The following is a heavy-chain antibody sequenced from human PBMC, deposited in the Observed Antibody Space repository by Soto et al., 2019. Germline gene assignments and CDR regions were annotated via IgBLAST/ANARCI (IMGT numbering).Heavy chain of an antibody. V-gene: IGHV1-46*01. J-gene: IGHJ6*02. D-gene: IGHD6-13*01. CDR2: INPSGGST. CDR1: GYTFTSYY. CDR3: ARARRYSSSWYVKYYGMDV. Sequence: QVQLVQSGAEVKKPGASVKVSCKASGYTFTSYYMHWVRQAPGQGLEWMGIINPSGGSTSYAQKFRVGVTLNRDTSTITFYTELSSLRSEDTDVYYFARARRYSSSWYVKYYGMDVWGQGKTVNVSS.